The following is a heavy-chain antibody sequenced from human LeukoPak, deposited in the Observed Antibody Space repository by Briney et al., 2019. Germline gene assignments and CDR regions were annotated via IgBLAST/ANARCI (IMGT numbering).Heavy chain of an antibody. D-gene: IGHD5-18*01. Sequence: GGSLRLSCAASGFTFDDYGMSWVRQAPGKGLEWVSGINWNGGSTGYADSVKGRFTISRDNAKNSLYLQMNSLRAEDTALYYCAGGGGSYGYKYFDYWGQGTLVTVSS. V-gene: IGHV3-20*04. CDR1: GFTFDDYG. CDR2: INWNGGST. J-gene: IGHJ4*02. CDR3: AGGGGSYGYKYFDY.